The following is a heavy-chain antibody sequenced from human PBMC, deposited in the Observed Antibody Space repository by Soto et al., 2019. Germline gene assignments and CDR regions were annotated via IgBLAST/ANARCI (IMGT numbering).Heavy chain of an antibody. Sequence: QVHLQESGPELVKPSETLSLTCRVSGVSLTSHYWTWIRQSPGKGLEWIGYIYYSGSTNYSPSLKSRLTMSIDTPSNQFSLNLSSVTAADTAIYYGARISDRSGTASIYCGMDVWGRGTMVTVSS. CDR2: IYYSGST. V-gene: IGHV4-59*11. D-gene: IGHD3-22*01. CDR3: ARISDRSGTASIYCGMDV. J-gene: IGHJ6*02. CDR1: GVSLTSHY.